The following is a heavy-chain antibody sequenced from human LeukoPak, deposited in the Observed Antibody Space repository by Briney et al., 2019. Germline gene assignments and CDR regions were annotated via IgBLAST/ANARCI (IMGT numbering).Heavy chain of an antibody. CDR1: GFFFSNYW. J-gene: IGHJ4*02. Sequence: GGSLRLSCAASGFFFSNYWMSWVRQAQGKGLEWVANINLDGNGRFYVDSVKGRFTISRDNNKKSVYLQMNSLRAEDTAVYYCAKGDYYDSSGYSFDYWGQGTLVTVSS. D-gene: IGHD3-22*01. V-gene: IGHV3-7*01. CDR2: INLDGNGR. CDR3: AKGDYYDSSGYSFDY.